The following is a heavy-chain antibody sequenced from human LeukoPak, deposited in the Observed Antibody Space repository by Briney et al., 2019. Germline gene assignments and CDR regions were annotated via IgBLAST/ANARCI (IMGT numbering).Heavy chain of an antibody. Sequence: GGSLRLSCAASGFSFSTYAMSWVRQAPGKGLEWVSAISAGGATIYYADSVKGRFTVSRDNSKNTLYLHMNSLRAEDTAIYYCAKDSGGTNFYYYYYMDVWGKGTTVTVSS. V-gene: IGHV3-23*01. CDR3: AKDSGGTNFYYYYYMDV. CDR2: ISAGGATI. D-gene: IGHD1-26*01. J-gene: IGHJ6*03. CDR1: GFSFSTYA.